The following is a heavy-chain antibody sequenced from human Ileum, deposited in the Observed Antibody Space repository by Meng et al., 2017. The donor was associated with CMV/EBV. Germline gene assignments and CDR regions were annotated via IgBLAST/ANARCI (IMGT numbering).Heavy chain of an antibody. CDR1: GGSINSFY. J-gene: IGHJ5*02. CDR2: IYSSGII. CDR3: ARLQAWDWFDP. V-gene: IGHV4-4*07. Sequence: QVQLQESGPGLVKPSETLSLTCSVSGGSINSFYWSWIWQPAGKGLEWIGRIYSSGIINYNPSLKSRVTVSVDTSKNQFSLKVNSVTAADTAVYYCARLQAWDWFDPWGQGTLVTVSS. D-gene: IGHD4-11*01.